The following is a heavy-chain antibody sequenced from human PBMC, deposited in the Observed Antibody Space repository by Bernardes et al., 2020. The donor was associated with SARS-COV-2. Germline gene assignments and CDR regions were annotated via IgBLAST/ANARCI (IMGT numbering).Heavy chain of an antibody. CDR1: GFTFSSYW. V-gene: IGHV3-74*01. D-gene: IGHD5-12*01. CDR2: INSDGRTI. J-gene: IGHJ4*02. CDR3: VRGPSSGYGQFEY. Sequence: GSLRLSCAASGFTFSSYWMHWVRQAPGKGLVWVSRINSDGRTISYADSVMGRFTISRDNAKNTLYLQMNSLRGEDTAVYTCVRGPSSGYGQFEYWGQGTLVTVSP.